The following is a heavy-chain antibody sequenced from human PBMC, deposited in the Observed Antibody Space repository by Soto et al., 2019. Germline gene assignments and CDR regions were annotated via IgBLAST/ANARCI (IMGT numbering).Heavy chain of an antibody. CDR3: AKSRGGSSWYEGDS. CDR1: GFTFSSYG. Sequence: ESVGGVVQPGRSLRLSCAASGFTFSSYGMHWVRQAPGKGLEWVAVISYDGDYQYYADSVKGRFTISRDNSKNTLYLQMNTLRPEDTAVYFCAKSRGGSSWYEGDSWGQGTLVTVSS. CDR2: ISYDGDYQ. D-gene: IGHD6-13*01. J-gene: IGHJ4*02. V-gene: IGHV3-30*18.